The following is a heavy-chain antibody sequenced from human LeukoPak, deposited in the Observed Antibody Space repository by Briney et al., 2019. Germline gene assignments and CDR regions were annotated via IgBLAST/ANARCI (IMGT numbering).Heavy chain of an antibody. J-gene: IGHJ4*02. D-gene: IGHD4-17*01. CDR1: GFTFSSYS. Sequence: PGGSLRLSCAASGFTFSSYSMNWVRQAPGKGLEWVSYISSSGSTIYYADSVKGRFTISRDNAKNSLYLQMNSLRAEDTAVYYCARDNDYGDPLDYWGQGTLVTVSS. V-gene: IGHV3-48*04. CDR3: ARDNDYGDPLDY. CDR2: ISSSGSTI.